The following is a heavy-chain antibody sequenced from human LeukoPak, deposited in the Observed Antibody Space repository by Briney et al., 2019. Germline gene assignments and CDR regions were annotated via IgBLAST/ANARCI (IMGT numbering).Heavy chain of an antibody. CDR3: ARVGYYSSGPFSYFNY. Sequence: GGSLILSCAASGFTFRSYGMHWVRQAPGKGLEWVAVIWYDESEKYYADSVKGRFTISRDNSKNTLYLLMDSLRVDDTAVYYCARVGYYSSGPFSYFNYWGQGTLVTVSS. J-gene: IGHJ4*02. V-gene: IGHV3-33*01. D-gene: IGHD3-10*01. CDR2: IWYDESEK. CDR1: GFTFRSYG.